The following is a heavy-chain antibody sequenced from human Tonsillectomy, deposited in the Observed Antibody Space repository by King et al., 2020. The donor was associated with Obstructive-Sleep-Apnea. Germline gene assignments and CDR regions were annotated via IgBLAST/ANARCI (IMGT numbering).Heavy chain of an antibody. J-gene: IGHJ4*02. D-gene: IGHD5-24*01. CDR3: ARDRTGRDGYNFDY. Sequence: VQLQESGPGLVKPSETLSLTCTVSGYSISSGYYWGWIRQPPGKGLEWIGSIYHSGSTYYNPSLKSRVTISVDTSKNQFSLKLSSVTAADTAVYYCARDRTGRDGYNFDYWGQGILVTVSS. CDR1: GYSISSGYY. CDR2: IYHSGST. V-gene: IGHV4-38-2*02.